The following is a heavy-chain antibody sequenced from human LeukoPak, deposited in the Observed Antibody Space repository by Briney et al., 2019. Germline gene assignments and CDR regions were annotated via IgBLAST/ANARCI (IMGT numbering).Heavy chain of an antibody. Sequence: GGSLRLSXGVSGFTFTNYWMTWVRQAPGKGLEWVANIKEDGSERNYVDSVKGRFTISRDNAKNSLHLQMNSLRAEDTAVYYCARGGSDSDYWGQGTLVTVSS. CDR2: IKEDGSER. CDR3: ARGGSDSDY. CDR1: GFTFTNYW. V-gene: IGHV3-7*01. D-gene: IGHD2-15*01. J-gene: IGHJ4*02.